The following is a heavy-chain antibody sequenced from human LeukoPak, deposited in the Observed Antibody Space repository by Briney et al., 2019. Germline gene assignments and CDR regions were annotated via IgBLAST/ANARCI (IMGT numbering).Heavy chain of an antibody. V-gene: IGHV4-34*01. CDR2: INHSGST. CDR3: ARGGIAGHGYFDL. CDR1: GGSFSGYY. J-gene: IGHJ2*01. D-gene: IGHD6-13*01. Sequence: PSETLSLTCAVYGGSFSGYYWSWIRQPPGKGLEWIGEINHSGSTNYNPSLKSRVTISVDTSKNQFSLKLSSVTAADTAVYYCARGGIAGHGYFDLWGRGTLVTVSS.